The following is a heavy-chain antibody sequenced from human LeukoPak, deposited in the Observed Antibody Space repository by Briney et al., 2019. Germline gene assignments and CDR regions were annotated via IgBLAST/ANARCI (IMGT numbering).Heavy chain of an antibody. CDR1: GYTFNGYY. CDR3: ASGVGATIVPTFDY. D-gene: IGHD1-26*01. CDR2: INPNSGGA. V-gene: IGHV1-2*06. J-gene: IGHJ4*02. Sequence: ASVKVSCKASGYTFNGYYMHWVRQAPGQGLEWMGRINPNSGGANYAQKFQGKVTMTRDTSISTAYMELSRLRPDDTAVYYCASGVGATIVPTFDYWGQGTLVTVSS.